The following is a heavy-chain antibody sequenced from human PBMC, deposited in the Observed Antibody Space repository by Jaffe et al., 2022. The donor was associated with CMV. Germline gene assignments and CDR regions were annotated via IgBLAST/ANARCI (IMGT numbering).Heavy chain of an antibody. Sequence: EVQLVESGGGLVQPGGSLRLSCAASGFTFSSYEMNWVRQAPGKGLEWVSYISSSGSTIYYADSVKGRFTISRDNAKNSLYLQMNSLRAEDTAVYYCARQTYSGSYYDWFDPWGQGTLVTVSS. V-gene: IGHV3-48*03. D-gene: IGHD1-26*01. CDR2: ISSSGSTI. J-gene: IGHJ5*02. CDR1: GFTFSSYE. CDR3: ARQTYSGSYYDWFDP.